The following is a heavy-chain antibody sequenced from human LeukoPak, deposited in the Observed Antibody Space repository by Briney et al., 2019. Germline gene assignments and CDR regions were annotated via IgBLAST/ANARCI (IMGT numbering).Heavy chain of an antibody. Sequence: GESLQISCKGSGSSFTSYWIGWVRPLPGKGLEWMGIIYPGDSDTRYSPSFQGQVTISADKSISTAYLQWSSLKASDTAMYYCARGIAAAGAHSSRNWFDPWGQGTLVTVSS. V-gene: IGHV5-51*01. CDR2: IYPGDSDT. CDR3: ARGIAAAGAHSSRNWFDP. CDR1: GSSFTSYW. J-gene: IGHJ5*02. D-gene: IGHD6-13*01.